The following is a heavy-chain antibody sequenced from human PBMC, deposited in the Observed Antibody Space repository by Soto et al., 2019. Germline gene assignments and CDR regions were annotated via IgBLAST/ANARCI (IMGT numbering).Heavy chain of an antibody. Sequence: QVQLQESGPGLVNPSQTLSLTCTVSGDSINNGDYYWSWVRHHPVKGLEWIGYIYYSGATSNNPSLKGRVTISLDTSESHFSLRLSSVTAPDTAVYYCSREGYNYNGMDVWGQGTTVTVSS. J-gene: IGHJ6*02. CDR1: GDSINNGDYY. CDR2: IYYSGAT. V-gene: IGHV4-31*03. CDR3: SREGYNYNGMDV.